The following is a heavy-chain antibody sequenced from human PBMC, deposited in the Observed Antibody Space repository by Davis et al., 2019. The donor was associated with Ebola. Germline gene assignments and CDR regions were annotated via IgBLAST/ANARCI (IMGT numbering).Heavy chain of an antibody. CDR2: IIGDGHIT. CDR3: ARAQISYYYDSSGYYTRGTNFDY. J-gene: IGHJ4*02. V-gene: IGHV3-23*01. D-gene: IGHD3-22*01. Sequence: GESLKISCETSGFIFRNYVMSWVRQAPGKGLEWVSYIIGDGHITHYTDSVKGRFSVSRDNSKNTLYLQMNSLRAEDTAVYYCARAQISYYYDSSGYYTRGTNFDYWGQGTLVTVSS. CDR1: GFIFRNYV.